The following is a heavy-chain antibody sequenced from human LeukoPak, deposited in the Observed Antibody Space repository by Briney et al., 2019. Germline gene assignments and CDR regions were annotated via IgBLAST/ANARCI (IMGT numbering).Heavy chain of an antibody. CDR2: ISHDGNNK. D-gene: IGHD3-3*01. CDR1: GFPFSDYG. CDR3: ARDPDTAWYDFWSGYYPIPYFDY. V-gene: IGHV3-30*03. Sequence: GRSLRLSCAASGFPFSDYGMYWVRQAPGKGLEWLAVISHDGNNKYYADSVKGRITISRDNSMNTLYLQMNSLRSEDTAVYYCARDPDTAWYDFWSGYYPIPYFDYWGQGTLVTVSS. J-gene: IGHJ4*02.